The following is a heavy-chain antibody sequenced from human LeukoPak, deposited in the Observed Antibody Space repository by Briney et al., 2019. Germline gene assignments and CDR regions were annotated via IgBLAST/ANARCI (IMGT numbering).Heavy chain of an antibody. D-gene: IGHD3-10*01. CDR1: GFTFSSYS. CDR2: ISSSSSYI. J-gene: IGHJ6*03. Sequence: GGSLRLSCTASGFTFSSYSMNWVRQAPGKGLEWVSSISSSSSYIYYADSVKGRFTISRDNAKNSLYLQMNSLRAEDTAVYYCARITMVRGVMALYYMDVWGKGTTVTISS. CDR3: ARITMVRGVMALYYMDV. V-gene: IGHV3-21*01.